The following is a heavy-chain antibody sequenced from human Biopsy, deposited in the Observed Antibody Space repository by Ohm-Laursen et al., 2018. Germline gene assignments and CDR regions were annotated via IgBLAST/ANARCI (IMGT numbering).Heavy chain of an antibody. CDR1: GDSISSYY. J-gene: IGHJ2*01. V-gene: IGHV4-59*01. CDR3: ARDRGYYSDRTVPGYFDL. D-gene: IGHD3-22*01. CDR2: VYYTGST. Sequence: GTLSLTCIVSGDSISSYYWSWIRQPPGKGLQWIGYVYYTGSTDYNPSLQSRVTTSVDTSKNHFSLRLRSVTPADTAIYYCARDRGYYSDRTVPGYFDLWGRGTLVTVSS.